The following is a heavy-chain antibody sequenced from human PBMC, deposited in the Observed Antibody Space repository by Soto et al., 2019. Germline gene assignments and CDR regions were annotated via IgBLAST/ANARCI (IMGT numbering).Heavy chain of an antibody. CDR2: IHSSGGT. D-gene: IGHD2-15*01. V-gene: IGHV4-39*02. Sequence: SETLSLTCTVSGASIKSSNYFWGWIRQPPGKGLEFVGSIHSSGGTYYNTSLKSRVTVSVDLSNSHFSLSLKSLTATDTAVYYCGRLAEAATGHTDFDFWGQGTLVTVSS. CDR3: GRLAEAATGHTDFDF. CDR1: GASIKSSNYF. J-gene: IGHJ4*02.